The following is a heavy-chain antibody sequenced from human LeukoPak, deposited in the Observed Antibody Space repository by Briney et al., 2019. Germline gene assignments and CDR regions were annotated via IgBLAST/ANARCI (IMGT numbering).Heavy chain of an antibody. V-gene: IGHV1-69*04. CDR1: GGASTEHA. D-gene: IGHD3-9*01. Sequence: ASVKVSCKASGGASTEHAITWLRQAPEQGLEWMGRIIPILGKTYYAHNFRGRVTITADKSTSTVYMEVSSLRSEDTAMYYCARPSESGGSVFDPLRLDVWGQGTTVTVSS. CDR3: ARPSESGGSVFDPLRLDV. CDR2: IIPILGKT. J-gene: IGHJ6*02.